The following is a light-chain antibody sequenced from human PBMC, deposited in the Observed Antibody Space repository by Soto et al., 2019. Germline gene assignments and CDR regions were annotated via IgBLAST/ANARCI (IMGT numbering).Light chain of an antibody. Sequence: DIQMTQSPSSLSASVGDRVTITCRASQSINNYVNWYQQKPGKAPNLLIYIASNLQSGVPLRFSGCASGRDFTLTISSLQPEDVATYYGQQSYSTPISFGQGTRLEIK. CDR2: IAS. V-gene: IGKV1-39*01. J-gene: IGKJ5*01. CDR3: QQSYSTPIS. CDR1: QSINNY.